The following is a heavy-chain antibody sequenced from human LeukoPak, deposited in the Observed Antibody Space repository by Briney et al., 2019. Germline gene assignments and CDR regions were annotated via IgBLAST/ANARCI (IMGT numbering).Heavy chain of an antibody. Sequence: GGSLRLSCAASGFTFDDYAMHWVRQAPGKGLEWVSGISWNSGSIGYADSVKGRFTISRDNAKNSLYLQMNSLRAEDTALYYCAKAHDYKGFFGYWGQGTLVTVSS. CDR2: ISWNSGSI. J-gene: IGHJ4*02. CDR3: AKAHDYKGFFGY. CDR1: GFTFDDYA. D-gene: IGHD4-11*01. V-gene: IGHV3-9*01.